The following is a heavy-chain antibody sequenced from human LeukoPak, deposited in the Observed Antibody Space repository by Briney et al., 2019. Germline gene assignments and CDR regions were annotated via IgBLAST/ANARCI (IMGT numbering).Heavy chain of an antibody. CDR1: GFTFSSYS. V-gene: IGHV3-21*01. D-gene: IGHD2-21*02. J-gene: IGHJ4*02. CDR3: AREPAYCGGDCYNPYYFDY. Sequence: PGGSLRLSCAASGFTFSSYSMNWVRQAPGKGLEWVSSISSSSSYIHYADSVKGRFTISRDNAKNSLYLQMNSLRAEDTAVYYCAREPAYCGGDCYNPYYFDYWGQGTLVTVSS. CDR2: ISSSSSYI.